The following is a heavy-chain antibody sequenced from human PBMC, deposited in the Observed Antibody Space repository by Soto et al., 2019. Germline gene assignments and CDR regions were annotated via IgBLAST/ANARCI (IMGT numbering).Heavy chain of an antibody. Sequence: VQLVESGGGLIQPGGSLRLSCAASGFTVSSNYMSWVRQAPGKGLEWVSVIYSGGSTYHADSVKGRFTISRDNSKNTLYLQMNSLRAEDTAVYYCARGLPSGTYYGEYYFDYWGQGTLVTVSS. CDR1: GFTVSSNY. V-gene: IGHV3-53*01. CDR3: ARGLPSGTYYGEYYFDY. CDR2: IYSGGST. J-gene: IGHJ4*02. D-gene: IGHD1-26*01.